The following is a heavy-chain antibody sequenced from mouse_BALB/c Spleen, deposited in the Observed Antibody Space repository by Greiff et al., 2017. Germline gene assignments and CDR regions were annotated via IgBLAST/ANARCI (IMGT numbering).Heavy chain of an antibody. CDR3: ARGEGYSSYYAMDY. CDR1: GYSITSDYA. CDR2: ISYSGST. J-gene: IGHJ4*01. V-gene: IGHV3-2*02. D-gene: IGHD2-3*01. Sequence: EVQGVESGPGLVKPSQSLSLTCTVTGYSITSDYAWNWIRQFPGNKLEWMGYISYSGSTSYNPSLKSRISITRDTSKNQFFLQLNSVTTEDTATYYCARGEGYSSYYAMDYWGQGTSVTVSS.